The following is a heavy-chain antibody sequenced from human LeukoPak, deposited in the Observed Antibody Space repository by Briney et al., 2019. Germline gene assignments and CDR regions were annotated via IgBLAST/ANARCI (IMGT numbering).Heavy chain of an antibody. Sequence: PGGSLRLSCAASGFTFSSNAMSWVRQAPGKGLEWVSAISGSGGSTYYADSVKGRFTISRDNSKSTLNLQMNSLRVEDTAVYYCAKDPRASSAYYYDRLGHWGQGTLVTVSS. V-gene: IGHV3-23*01. CDR2: ISGSGGST. D-gene: IGHD3-22*01. CDR1: GFTFSSNA. CDR3: AKDPRASSAYYYDRLGH. J-gene: IGHJ4*02.